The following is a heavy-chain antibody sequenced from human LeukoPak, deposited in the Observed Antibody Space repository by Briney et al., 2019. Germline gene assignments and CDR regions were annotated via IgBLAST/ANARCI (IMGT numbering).Heavy chain of an antibody. CDR3: ARQVSSSWYSTFDD. V-gene: IGHV5-51*01. CDR2: IYPGDSDT. CDR1: GSIFTSYW. D-gene: IGHD6-13*01. J-gene: IGHJ4*02. Sequence: GASLQISCKGSGSIFTSYWIGWGRPLPGKGLEWMGIIYPGDSDTRYSPSFQGQVTISADKSISTAYLQWSSLKASDTAMYYCARQVSSSWYSTFDDWGQGTLVTVS.